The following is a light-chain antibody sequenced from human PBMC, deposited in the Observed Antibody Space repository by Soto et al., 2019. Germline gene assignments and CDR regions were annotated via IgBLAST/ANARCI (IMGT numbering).Light chain of an antibody. CDR3: QQSYSTLT. V-gene: IGKV1-39*01. J-gene: IGKJ3*01. Sequence: DIQMTQSPSSLSASVGDRVTITCRASQSISSYLNWYQQKPGKAPKLLLYAASSLQSGVPSRFSGSGSATDFTLTISSLQPEDFATYYCQQSYSTLTFGPGTKVDIK. CDR1: QSISSY. CDR2: AAS.